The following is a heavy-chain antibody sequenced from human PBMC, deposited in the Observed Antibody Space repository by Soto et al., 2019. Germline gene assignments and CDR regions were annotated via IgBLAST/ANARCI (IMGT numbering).Heavy chain of an antibody. Sequence: PGGSLRLSCAASGFTFSSYSMNWVRQAPGKGLEWVSYISSSSTIYYADSVKGRFTISRDNAKNSLYLQMNSLRDEDTAVYYCARDFRPQRGYCSGGSCYGHYYYYGMDVWGQGTTVTVSS. CDR1: GFTFSSYS. J-gene: IGHJ6*02. D-gene: IGHD2-15*01. CDR2: ISSSSTI. CDR3: ARDFRPQRGYCSGGSCYGHYYYYGMDV. V-gene: IGHV3-48*02.